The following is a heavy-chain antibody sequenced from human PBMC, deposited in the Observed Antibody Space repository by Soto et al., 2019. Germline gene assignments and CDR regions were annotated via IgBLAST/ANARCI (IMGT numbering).Heavy chain of an antibody. Sequence: ASVKVSCKASGYTFNSYAISWVRQAPGQGLEWMGWISAYNGNTNYAQMLQGRVTMTTDTSTSTAYRELRSLRSDDTAVYYCARDLAAGTCDYWGQGTLVTVSS. CDR3: ARDLAAGTCDY. CDR2: ISAYNGNT. D-gene: IGHD6-13*01. J-gene: IGHJ4*02. V-gene: IGHV1-18*01. CDR1: GYTFNSYA.